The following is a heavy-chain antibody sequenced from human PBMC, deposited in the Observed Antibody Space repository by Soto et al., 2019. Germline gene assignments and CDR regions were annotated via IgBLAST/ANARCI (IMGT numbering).Heavy chain of an antibody. CDR1: GGSISSGGYY. CDR2: IFYTGTT. Sequence: QVQLQESGPGLVKPSQTLSLTCTVSGGSISSGGYYWTWIRQQPGKGLEWIGDIFYTGTTYYNPSLKSRVSISVDTSKNQCSLKLSSVTAADTAVYYCARLFGDYGLVGYWVQGTLVTVSS. D-gene: IGHD4-17*01. V-gene: IGHV4-31*03. CDR3: ARLFGDYGLVGY. J-gene: IGHJ4*02.